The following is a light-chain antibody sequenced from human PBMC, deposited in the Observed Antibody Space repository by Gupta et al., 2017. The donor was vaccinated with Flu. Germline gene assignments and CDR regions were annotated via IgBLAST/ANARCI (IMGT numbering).Light chain of an antibody. CDR1: QGISTN. V-gene: IGKV3-15*01. CDR2: GAS. J-gene: IGKJ1*01. CDR3: QQYDDLWT. Sequence: EPVMTQSPASLSVSPGESATLSCRASQGISTNLAWFQQRPGQPPRLLIFGASTRATAVPARFSASGSGTEFTLTISSLQSEDSAVYYCQQYDDLWTFGQGTKVEVK.